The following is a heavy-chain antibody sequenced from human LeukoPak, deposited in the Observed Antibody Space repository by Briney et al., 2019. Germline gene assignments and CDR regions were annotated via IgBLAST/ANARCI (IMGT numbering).Heavy chain of an antibody. Sequence: ASVKVSCKAPGYTFTSYGISWVRQAPGQGLEWMGWISAYNGNTNYAQKLQGRVTMTTDTSTSTAYMELRSLRSDDTAVYYCARANSGYDNDAFDIWGQGTMVTVSS. CDR1: GYTFTSYG. D-gene: IGHD5-12*01. CDR2: ISAYNGNT. J-gene: IGHJ3*02. CDR3: ARANSGYDNDAFDI. V-gene: IGHV1-18*01.